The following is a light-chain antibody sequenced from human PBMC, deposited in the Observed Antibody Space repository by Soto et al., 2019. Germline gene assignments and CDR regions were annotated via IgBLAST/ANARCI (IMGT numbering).Light chain of an antibody. J-gene: IGLJ1*01. CDR2: DVS. Sequence: QSALTQPASVSGSPGQSITISCTGTSCDVGGYNYVSWYQQHPGKAPKLMIYDVSNRPSGVSNRFSGSKSGNTASLTISGLQAEDEADYYCSSYTSSSTFYVFGTGTEVTVL. V-gene: IGLV2-14*01. CDR3: SSYTSSSTFYV. CDR1: SCDVGGYNY.